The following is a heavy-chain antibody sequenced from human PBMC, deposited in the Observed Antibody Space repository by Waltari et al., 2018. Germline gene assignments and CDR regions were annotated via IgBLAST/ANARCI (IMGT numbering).Heavy chain of an antibody. Sequence: QVQLVQSGAEVKKPGASVKVSCKASGYTFTSYDINWVRQATGQGLGRMGWMNPISGHTGYAQKFQARFTITRNTSISTAYMELSSLRSEDTAVDYCARGDSGYYYMDVWGKGTTVTFSS. D-gene: IGHD3-22*01. CDR2: MNPISGHT. CDR3: ARGDSGYYYMDV. V-gene: IGHV1-8*03. CDR1: GYTFTSYD. J-gene: IGHJ6*03.